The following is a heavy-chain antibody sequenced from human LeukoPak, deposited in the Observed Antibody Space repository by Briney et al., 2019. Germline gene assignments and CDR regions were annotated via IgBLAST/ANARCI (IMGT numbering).Heavy chain of an antibody. J-gene: IGHJ4*02. CDR2: INHSGST. CDR3: ARGRVGAARSPFDY. CDR1: GGSFSDYY. D-gene: IGHD1-26*01. Sequence: PSETLSLTCAVYGGSFSDYYWNWIRQSPGKGLEWIGEINHSGSTNYNPSLKNRVTISVDTSKNQFSLKLSSVTAADTAVYYCARGRVGAARSPFDYWGQGTLVTVSS. V-gene: IGHV4-34*01.